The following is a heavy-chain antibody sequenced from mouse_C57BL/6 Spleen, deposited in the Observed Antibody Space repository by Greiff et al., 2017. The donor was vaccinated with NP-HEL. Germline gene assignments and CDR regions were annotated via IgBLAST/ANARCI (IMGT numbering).Heavy chain of an antibody. Sequence: VQLQQPGAELVRPGSSVKLSCKASGYTFTSYWMDWVKQRPGQGLEWIGNIYPSDSETHYNQKFKDKATLPVDKSSSTAYMQLSRLTSEDSAVYYCARSPNYYGSSYFDVWGTGTTVTVSS. D-gene: IGHD1-1*01. J-gene: IGHJ1*03. CDR1: GYTFTSYW. V-gene: IGHV1-61*01. CDR3: ARSPNYYGSSYFDV. CDR2: IYPSDSET.